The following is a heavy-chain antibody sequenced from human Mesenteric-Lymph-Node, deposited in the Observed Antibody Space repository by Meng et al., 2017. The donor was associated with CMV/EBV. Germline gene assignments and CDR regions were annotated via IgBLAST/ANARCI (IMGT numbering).Heavy chain of an antibody. Sequence: SETLSLTCTVSGGSISSSAFYWAWIRQPPGKGLEWIGSINNSGRTYYNPSLKSRVTIPVDTSKNQLSVKLTSVTAADTAVYYCARDGIVADSWGYWFDPWGQGTLVTVSS. CDR1: GGSISSSAFY. CDR3: ARDGIVADSWGYWFDP. CDR2: INNSGRT. V-gene: IGHV4-39*07. D-gene: IGHD6-13*01. J-gene: IGHJ5*02.